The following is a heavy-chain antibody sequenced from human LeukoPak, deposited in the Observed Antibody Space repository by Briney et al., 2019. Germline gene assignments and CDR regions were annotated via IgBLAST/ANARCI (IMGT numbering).Heavy chain of an antibody. Sequence: SGGSLRLSCAASGFTFTDYYMNWIRQAPGKGLEWVSYISSGSSYTNYADSVKGRFTISRDNAKNSLYPQMNSLRAEDTAIYYCARGNCYDSGSYFHWGQGTLVTVSS. V-gene: IGHV3-11*05. CDR3: ARGNCYDSGSYFH. J-gene: IGHJ4*02. CDR1: GFTFTDYY. D-gene: IGHD3-10*01. CDR2: ISSGSSYT.